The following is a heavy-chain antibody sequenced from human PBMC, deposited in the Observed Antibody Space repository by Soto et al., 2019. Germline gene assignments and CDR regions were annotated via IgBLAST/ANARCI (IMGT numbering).Heavy chain of an antibody. D-gene: IGHD6-13*01. CDR1: GGSFSGYY. V-gene: IGHV4-59*10. Sequence: SETLSLTCAVYGGSFSGYYWSWVRQPPGKGLEWIGLIFANGHTDYNPSLKSRVTMSVDASKNQFSLRLTSMTAADTAVYYCVASLAASGLNWLDPWGRGTLVTVSS. CDR2: IFANGHT. J-gene: IGHJ5*02. CDR3: VASLAASGLNWLDP.